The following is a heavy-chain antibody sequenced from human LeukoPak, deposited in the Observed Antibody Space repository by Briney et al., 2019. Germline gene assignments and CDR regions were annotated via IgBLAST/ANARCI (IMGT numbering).Heavy chain of an antibody. Sequence: GGSLRLSCEASGFTFSSYSMNWVRQAPGKGLEWVSYISSSSSTIYYADSVKGRFTISRDNAKNALYLQMNSLRAEDTAVYYCARDHHRRLYDSQARDTFDIWGQGTMVTVSS. V-gene: IGHV3-48*01. J-gene: IGHJ3*02. D-gene: IGHD3-22*01. CDR2: ISSSSSTI. CDR1: GFTFSSYS. CDR3: ARDHHRRLYDSQARDTFDI.